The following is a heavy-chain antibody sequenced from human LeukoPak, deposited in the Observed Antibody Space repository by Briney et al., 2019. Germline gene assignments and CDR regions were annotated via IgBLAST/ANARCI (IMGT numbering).Heavy chain of an antibody. Sequence: XXXSGGSXXXSNYYWGWIRQPPGKGLEWIGEINHSGSTNYNPSLKSRVTISVDTSKNQFSLKLSSVTAADTAVYXXXXXGXXXXXXWXXXXXXXXYWGQGTLVTVSS. J-gene: IGHJ4*02. V-gene: IGHV4-39*07. CDR3: XXXGXXXXXXWXXXXXXXXY. CDR2: INHSGST. CDR1: GGSXXXSNYY.